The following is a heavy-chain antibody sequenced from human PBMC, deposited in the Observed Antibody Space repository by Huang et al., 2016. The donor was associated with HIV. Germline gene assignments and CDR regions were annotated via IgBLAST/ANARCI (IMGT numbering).Heavy chain of an antibody. D-gene: IGHD5-18*01. Sequence: QVQLVQSGAEVKKPGASVKVSCKASGYTVTSYGISWVRQAPGQGLEWMGWISAYNCNTNYAQKLQGRVTMTTDTATSTAYMGLRSLRSDDTAVYYCARDLWDSSKGYSYGHGEVDYWGQGTLVTVSS. CDR3: ARDLWDSSKGYSYGHGEVDY. CDR1: GYTVTSYG. V-gene: IGHV1-18*01. CDR2: ISAYNCNT. J-gene: IGHJ4*02.